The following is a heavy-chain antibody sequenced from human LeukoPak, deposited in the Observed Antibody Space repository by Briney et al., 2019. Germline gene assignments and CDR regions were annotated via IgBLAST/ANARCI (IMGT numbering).Heavy chain of an antibody. CDR1: GYSFTSYW. V-gene: IGHV5-51*01. CDR3: VRAIGRTSGWLES. J-gene: IGHJ4*02. Sequence: GESLKISCKGSGYSFTSYWIGWVRQMPGKGLEWMGYIYPGDSDTRYSPSFQGQVTISADKSISTAYLQWSSLKASDTAMYYCVRAIGRTSGWLESWGQGTLVTVSS. CDR2: IYPGDSDT. D-gene: IGHD6-19*01.